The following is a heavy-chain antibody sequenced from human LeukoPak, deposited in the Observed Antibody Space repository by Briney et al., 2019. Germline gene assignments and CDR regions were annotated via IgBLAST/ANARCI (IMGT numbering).Heavy chain of an antibody. V-gene: IGHV3-30*02. CDR1: GFTFSGCG. J-gene: IGHJ4*02. CDR3: AKDPYSYGSYFDY. Sequence: GGSLRLSCAASGFTFSGCGMHWVRQAPGKGLEWVAFIWYDGRDKYYADSVKGRFTISRDNSKNTLYLQMNSLRAEDTAVYYCAKDPYSYGSYFDYWGQGTLVTVSS. CDR2: IWYDGRDK. D-gene: IGHD5-18*01.